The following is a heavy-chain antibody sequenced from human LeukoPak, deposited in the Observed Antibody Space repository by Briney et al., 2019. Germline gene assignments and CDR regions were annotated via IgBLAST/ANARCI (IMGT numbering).Heavy chain of an antibody. Sequence: ASVKVSCKVSGYTLTELSMHWVRQAPGKGLEWMGGFDPEDGETIYAQKFQGRVTMTEDTSTDTAYMELSSLRSEDTAVYYCTTLAPYSNYPFDYWGQGTLVTVSS. J-gene: IGHJ4*02. CDR1: GYTLTELS. D-gene: IGHD4-11*01. V-gene: IGHV1-24*01. CDR2: FDPEDGET. CDR3: TTLAPYSNYPFDY.